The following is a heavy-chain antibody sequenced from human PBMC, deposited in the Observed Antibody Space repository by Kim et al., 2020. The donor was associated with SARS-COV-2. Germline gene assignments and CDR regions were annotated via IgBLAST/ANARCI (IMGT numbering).Heavy chain of an antibody. CDR2: IGTAGDT. J-gene: IGHJ4*02. CDR1: GSTFSSYD. Sequence: GGSLRLSCTASGSTFSSYDMHWVRQTTEKGLEWVSGIGTAGDTYYADSVKGRFTISRENAKNSLYLQMNSLRADDTAVYYCARGGGYTYGYYFDYWGLGTLVTVSS. CDR3: ARGGGYTYGYYFDY. V-gene: IGHV3-13*01. D-gene: IGHD5-18*01.